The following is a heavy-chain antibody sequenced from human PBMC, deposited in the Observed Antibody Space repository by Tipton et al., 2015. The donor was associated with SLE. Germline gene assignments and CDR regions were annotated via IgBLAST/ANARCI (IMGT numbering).Heavy chain of an antibody. CDR1: GFTFDDYG. CDR2: LNWNGGST. V-gene: IGHV3-20*04. Sequence: SLRLSCAASGFTFDDYGMSWVRQAPGKGLEWVSGLNWNGGSTYYADSVEDRFTISRANTKKTLYLQMNSLRAEDTAVYYCARAVADWGWLVVYWGRGTQVTVSS. D-gene: IGHD6-19*01. J-gene: IGHJ4*02. CDR3: ARAVADWGWLVVY.